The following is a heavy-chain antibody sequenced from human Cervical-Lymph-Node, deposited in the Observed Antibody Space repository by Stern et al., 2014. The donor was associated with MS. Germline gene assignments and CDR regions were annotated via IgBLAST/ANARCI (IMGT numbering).Heavy chain of an antibody. J-gene: IGHJ5*02. Sequence: VQLVESGGGVVQPGRSLRLSCAASGFTFSSYGMPLVRQAPGTGLEWVAVISYDGSNKYYADSVKGRFTISRDNSKNTLYLQMNSLRAEDTAVYYCAKSDYGDSGYNWFDPWGQGTLVTVSS. CDR1: GFTFSSYG. CDR2: ISYDGSNK. D-gene: IGHD4-17*01. V-gene: IGHV3-30*18. CDR3: AKSDYGDSGYNWFDP.